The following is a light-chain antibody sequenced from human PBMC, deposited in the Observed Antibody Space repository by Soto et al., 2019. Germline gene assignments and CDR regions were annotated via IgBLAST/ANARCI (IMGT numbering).Light chain of an antibody. Sequence: IQLTRSSSSLSASVGARVTITCRASQAIINYLAWYQQKPGKAPQLLIYAASTLQSVVPSRFSGSGSGTEFTLTISSLQPEDFATYYCQQLNSYPRTFGQGTKVDIK. CDR2: AAS. CDR1: QAIINY. V-gene: IGKV1-9*01. J-gene: IGKJ1*01. CDR3: QQLNSYPRT.